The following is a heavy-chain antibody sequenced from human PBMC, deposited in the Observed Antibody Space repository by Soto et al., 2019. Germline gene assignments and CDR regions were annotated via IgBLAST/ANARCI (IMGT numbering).Heavy chain of an antibody. V-gene: IGHV3-21*01. D-gene: IGHD2-15*01. CDR2: ISSSSNYI. Sequence: PGGSLRLSCAASGFTFNSYTMNWVRQAPGKGLEWVSSISSSSNYIYYADSLKGRFTISRDNAKNSLYLQMNSLRAEDTAVYYCARAYCSGGSCYSGDLFDYWGQGTLVTVSS. CDR1: GFTFNSYT. CDR3: ARAYCSGGSCYSGDLFDY. J-gene: IGHJ4*02.